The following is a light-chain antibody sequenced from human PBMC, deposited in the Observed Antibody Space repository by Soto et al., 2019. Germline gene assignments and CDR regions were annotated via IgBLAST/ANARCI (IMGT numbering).Light chain of an antibody. CDR3: QQYGRSPRT. CDR2: GAS. CDR1: QSVSGSY. J-gene: IGKJ2*01. V-gene: IGKV3-20*01. Sequence: EIVLTQSPGTLSLSPGERATLSCRASQSVSGSYLAWYQQKPGQAPSLLIYGASSRATGIPDRFSGSGSGTDFTLTISRLEPEDFAVYYCQQYGRSPRTFGQGTKLEIK.